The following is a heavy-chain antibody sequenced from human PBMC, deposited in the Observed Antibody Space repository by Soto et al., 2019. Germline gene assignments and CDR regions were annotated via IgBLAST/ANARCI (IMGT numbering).Heavy chain of an antibody. J-gene: IGHJ4*02. V-gene: IGHV2-5*02. D-gene: IGHD3-10*01. Sequence: QITLKESGPTLVKPTQTLTLTCTFSGFSLSTSGVGVGWIRQPPGTALEWLALIYWDDDKRYSPSLNSRLTLTKDTSKNQVVLTMTNMDPVDTATYYCAHRLKVSGGYYFDYWGQGTLVTVSS. CDR3: AHRLKVSGGYYFDY. CDR1: GFSLSTSGVG. CDR2: IYWDDDK.